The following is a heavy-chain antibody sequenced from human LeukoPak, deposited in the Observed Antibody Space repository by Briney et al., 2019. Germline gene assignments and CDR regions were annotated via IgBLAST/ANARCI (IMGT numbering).Heavy chain of an antibody. CDR1: GYTFTSYF. V-gene: IGHV1-46*01. Sequence: ASVKVSCKASGYTFTSYFIHWVRQAPGQGPEWVGIVHPSGGSTSYAEKFQGRVTMTSDTSTSTVYMELSSLRSEDTAVYYCSRELGGSYFDDWGQGTLVTVSS. D-gene: IGHD1-26*01. CDR2: VHPSGGST. CDR3: SRELGGSYFDD. J-gene: IGHJ4*02.